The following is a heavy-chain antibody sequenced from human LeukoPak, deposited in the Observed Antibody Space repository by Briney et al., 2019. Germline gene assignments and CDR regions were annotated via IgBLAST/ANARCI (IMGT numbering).Heavy chain of an antibody. Sequence: SETLSLTCTVSGGSISSSSYYWGWIRQPPGKGLEWIGSIYYSGSTNYNPSLKSRVTISVDTSKNQFSLKLSSVTAADTAVYYCARAKAAAGIFNWFDPWGQGTLVTVSS. V-gene: IGHV4-39*07. CDR3: ARAKAAAGIFNWFDP. CDR1: GGSISSSSYY. J-gene: IGHJ5*02. CDR2: IYYSGST. D-gene: IGHD6-13*01.